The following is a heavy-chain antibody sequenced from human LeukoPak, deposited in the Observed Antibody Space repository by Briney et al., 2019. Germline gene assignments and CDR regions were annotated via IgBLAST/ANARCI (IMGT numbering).Heavy chain of an antibody. CDR1: GGSISSYY. CDR2: IYYSGST. D-gene: IGHD6-13*01. Sequence: SETLSLTCTVSGGSISSYYWSWIRQPPGKGLEWIGYIYYSGSTNYNPSLKSRVTISVDTSKNQFSLKLSSVTVADTAVYYCARTYSSSWQIHFDYWGQGTLVTVSS. V-gene: IGHV4-59*01. CDR3: ARTYSSSWQIHFDY. J-gene: IGHJ4*02.